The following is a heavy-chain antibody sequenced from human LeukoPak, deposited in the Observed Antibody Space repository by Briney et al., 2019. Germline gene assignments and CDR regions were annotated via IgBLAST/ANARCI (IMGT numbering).Heavy chain of an antibody. Sequence: NSSETLSLTCTVSGGSISSYYWSWIRQPPGKGLEWIGYIYTSGSTNYNPSLKSRVTISVDTSKNQFSLKLSSVTAADTAVYYCARLGYYYDSSGYYNYFDYWGQGTLVTVSS. V-gene: IGHV4-4*09. CDR1: GGSISSYY. CDR2: IYTSGST. D-gene: IGHD3-22*01. CDR3: ARLGYYYDSSGYYNYFDY. J-gene: IGHJ4*02.